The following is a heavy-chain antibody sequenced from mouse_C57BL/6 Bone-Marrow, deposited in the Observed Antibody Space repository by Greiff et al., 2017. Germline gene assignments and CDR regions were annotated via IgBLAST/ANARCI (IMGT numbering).Heavy chain of an antibody. CDR2: IDPANGNT. CDR3: ARWSSFAY. Sequence: EVQLQQSVAELVRPGASVKLSCTASGFNINNTYMHWVKQRPEQGLEWIGRIDPANGNTKYAPKFQGKATITADTSSNTTYLQLSSLTSEDTAIYYCARWSSFAYWGQGTLVTVSA. CDR1: GFNINNTY. V-gene: IGHV14-3*01. J-gene: IGHJ3*01.